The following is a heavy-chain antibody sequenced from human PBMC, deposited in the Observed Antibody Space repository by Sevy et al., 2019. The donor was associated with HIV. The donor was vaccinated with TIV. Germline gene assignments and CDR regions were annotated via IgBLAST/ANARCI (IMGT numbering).Heavy chain of an antibody. CDR2: ISSSSSYI. V-gene: IGHV3-21*01. CDR1: GFTFSSYS. J-gene: IGHJ4*02. Sequence: GGSLRLSCAASGFTFSSYSMNWVRQAPGKGLEWVSSISSSSSYIYYADSVKGRFSISRDNAKNSLYLQMNSLRAEDTAVYYCARDLGYSYGFDYWGQGTLVTVSS. D-gene: IGHD5-18*01. CDR3: ARDLGYSYGFDY.